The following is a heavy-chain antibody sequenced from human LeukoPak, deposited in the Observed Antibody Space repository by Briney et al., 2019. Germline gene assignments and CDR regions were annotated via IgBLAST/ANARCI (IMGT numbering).Heavy chain of an antibody. J-gene: IGHJ4*02. V-gene: IGHV4-59*01. CDR1: GGSISSYY. D-gene: IGHD3-3*01. Sequence: KPSETLSPTCTVSGGSISSYYWSWIRQPPGKGLEWIGYIYYSGSTNYNPSLKSRVTISVDTSKNQFSLKLSSVTAADTAVYYCARDRAITIFGVVISAGYFDYWGQGTLVTVSS. CDR2: IYYSGST. CDR3: ARDRAITIFGVVISAGYFDY.